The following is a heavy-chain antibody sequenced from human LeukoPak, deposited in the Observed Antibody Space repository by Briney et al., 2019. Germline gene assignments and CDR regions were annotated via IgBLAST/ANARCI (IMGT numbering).Heavy chain of an antibody. CDR3: AREELGNWFDP. J-gene: IGHJ5*02. V-gene: IGHV3-74*01. Sequence: QPGGSLRLSCAASGFTFSSYWMHWVRQAPGKGLVWVSRINSDGSSTSYADSVRGRFTISRDNAKNTLYLQMNSLRAEDTAVYYCAREELGNWFDPWGQGTLVTVSS. CDR1: GFTFSSYW. D-gene: IGHD6-13*01. CDR2: INSDGSST.